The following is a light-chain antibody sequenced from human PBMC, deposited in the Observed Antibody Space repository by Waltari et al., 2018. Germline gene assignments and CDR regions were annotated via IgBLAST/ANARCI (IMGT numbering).Light chain of an antibody. Sequence: EIVMTQSPATLSVSPGERATLSCRASQSIRNNLAWFQQKPGQAPRLLISGASTRATGIPARFSGSGARTEFTLTISSMQSEDFAVYYCQQYTNWPGEPWTFGQGTKVEIK. V-gene: IGKV3-15*01. CDR1: QSIRNN. J-gene: IGKJ1*01. CDR2: GAS. CDR3: QQYTNWPGEPWT.